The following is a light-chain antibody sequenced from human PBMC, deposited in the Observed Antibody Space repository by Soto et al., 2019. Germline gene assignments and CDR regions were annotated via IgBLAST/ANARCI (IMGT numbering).Light chain of an antibody. Sequence: EIVLTQSPGTLSLSPGERATLSCRASQSVSSSYLAWYQQKPGQAPRLLIYGASSRATGIPDRFSGSGSGTDFTLTIXXXXXXXFAVYYCQQYXXSXXITFGQ. CDR1: QSVSSSY. CDR3: QQYXXSXXIT. V-gene: IGKV3-20*01. J-gene: IGKJ5*01. CDR2: GAS.